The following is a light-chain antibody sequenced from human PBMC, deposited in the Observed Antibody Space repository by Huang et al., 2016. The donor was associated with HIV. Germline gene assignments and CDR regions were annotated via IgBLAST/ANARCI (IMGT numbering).Light chain of an antibody. J-gene: IGKJ3*01. V-gene: IGKV1-5*03. CDR1: QSVSTR. CDR3: QQYNTFT. CDR2: EAS. Sequence: DIQMTQSPSTLSAAIGDRVTITCRASQSVSTRLAWYQQKPGKAPRLLIQEASSLESGVPSRFSGSGSWTEFTLTISSLQPDDSATYSCQQYNTFTFGPGTKVDI.